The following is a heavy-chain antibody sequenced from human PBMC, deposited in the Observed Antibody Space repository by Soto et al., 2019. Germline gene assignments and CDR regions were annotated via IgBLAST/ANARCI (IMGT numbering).Heavy chain of an antibody. CDR3: AKEYDDYGLGDYMDV. CDR2: ISGSGGST. D-gene: IGHD4-17*01. CDR1: GFTFSTYS. Sequence: PGGSLRLSCAASGFTFSTYSMNWVRQAPGKGLEWVSAISGSGGSTYYADSVKGRFTISRDNSKNTLYLQMNSLRAEDTAVYYCAKEYDDYGLGDYMDVWGQGTTVTVSS. J-gene: IGHJ6*03. V-gene: IGHV3-23*01.